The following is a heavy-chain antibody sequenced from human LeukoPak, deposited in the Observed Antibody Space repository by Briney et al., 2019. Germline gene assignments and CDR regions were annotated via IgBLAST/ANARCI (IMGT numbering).Heavy chain of an antibody. CDR3: APRIVGATVVDL. Sequence: PGGSLRLSCAASGFTFSGSAMHWVRQASGKGLEWVGRIRSKANSYATAYAASVKGRFTIFRDDSKNTAYLQMNSLRAEDTAVYYCAPRIVGATVVDLWGRGTLVTVSS. CDR2: IRSKANSYAT. CDR1: GFTFSGSA. V-gene: IGHV3-73*01. J-gene: IGHJ2*01. D-gene: IGHD1-26*01.